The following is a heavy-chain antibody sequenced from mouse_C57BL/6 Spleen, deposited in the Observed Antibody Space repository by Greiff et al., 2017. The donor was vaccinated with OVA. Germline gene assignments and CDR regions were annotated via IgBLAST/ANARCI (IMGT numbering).Heavy chain of an antibody. J-gene: IGHJ2*01. Sequence: DVKLVESGGDLVKPGGSLKLSCAASGFTFSSYGMSWVRQTPDKRLEWVATISSGGSYTYYPDSVKGRFTISRDNAKNTLYLQMSSLKSEDTAMYYCARLYGYDGDGYFDYWGQGTTLTVSS. D-gene: IGHD2-2*01. CDR3: ARLYGYDGDGYFDY. CDR2: ISSGGSYT. CDR1: GFTFSSYG. V-gene: IGHV5-6*02.